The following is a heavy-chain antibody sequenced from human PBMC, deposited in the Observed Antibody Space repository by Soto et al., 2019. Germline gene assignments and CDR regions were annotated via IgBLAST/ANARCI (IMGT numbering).Heavy chain of an antibody. CDR3: AKDRRGYYYDSSGYYLGY. CDR2: ISYDGSNK. CDR1: GFTFSSYG. J-gene: IGHJ4*02. V-gene: IGHV3-30*18. D-gene: IGHD3-22*01. Sequence: GGSLRLSCAASGFTFSSYGMHWVRQAPGKGLERVAVISYDGSNKYYADSVKGRFTISRDNSKNTLYLQMNSLRAEDTAVYYCAKDRRGYYYDSSGYYLGYWGPGTLVTVSS.